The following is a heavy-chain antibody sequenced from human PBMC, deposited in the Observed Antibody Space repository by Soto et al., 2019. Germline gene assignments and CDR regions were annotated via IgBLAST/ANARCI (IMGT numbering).Heavy chain of an antibody. CDR3: ARSRSGAVADSFDF. Sequence: GGSLRLSCAASGFTFSRYAIHWVRQAPGKGLEWVAVISRDGTNKYYVDSVKGRFTISRDNSRNTLYLQMNSLRHEDAAVYYCARSRSGAVADSFDFWGQGTMVTV. CDR1: GFTFSRYA. J-gene: IGHJ4*02. D-gene: IGHD3-10*01. CDR2: ISRDGTNK. V-gene: IGHV3-30*04.